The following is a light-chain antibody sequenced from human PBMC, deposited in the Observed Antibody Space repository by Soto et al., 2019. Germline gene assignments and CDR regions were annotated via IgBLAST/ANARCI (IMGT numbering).Light chain of an antibody. CDR1: QGIGNE. J-gene: IGKJ4*01. CDR3: LQDHNYPRT. V-gene: IGKV1-6*02. Sequence: AIQMAQSPSSLSASVGDRVTITCRASQGIGNEVGWFQQKPGKAPKLLIYAAATLQSGVPSRFSGSRSGTDFTLTISSLQPEDFATYYCLQDHNYPRTFGGGTKVEIK. CDR2: AAA.